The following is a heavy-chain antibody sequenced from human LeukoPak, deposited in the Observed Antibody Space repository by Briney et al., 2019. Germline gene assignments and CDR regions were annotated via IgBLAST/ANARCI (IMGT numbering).Heavy chain of an antibody. D-gene: IGHD3-22*01. J-gene: IGHJ4*02. CDR3: ARVGWSGSSGFLDY. Sequence: PSESLSLTCTVPVGSISRGDSYWSWIRHPPGKGLEWLGYIYYSGSVFYNASLKSRVTISVDTSKNQFSLKLSSVTAADTAVYYCARVGWSGSSGFLDYWGQGTLVTVSS. CDR2: IYYSGSV. V-gene: IGHV4-30-4*01. CDR1: VGSISRGDSY.